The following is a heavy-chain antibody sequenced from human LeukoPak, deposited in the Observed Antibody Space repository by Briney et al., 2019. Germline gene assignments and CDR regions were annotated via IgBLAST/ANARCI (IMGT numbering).Heavy chain of an antibody. Sequence: GGSLRLSCAASGFTFSSYAMSWVRQPPGKGLEWVSAISGSGGSTYYAASVKGRVTISRDNSKNTLYLQMNSLRAEDTAVYYCAKDSSGWTRGNWFDPWGQGTLVTVSS. V-gene: IGHV3-23*01. D-gene: IGHD6-19*01. CDR1: GFTFSSYA. CDR2: ISGSGGST. J-gene: IGHJ5*02. CDR3: AKDSSGWTRGNWFDP.